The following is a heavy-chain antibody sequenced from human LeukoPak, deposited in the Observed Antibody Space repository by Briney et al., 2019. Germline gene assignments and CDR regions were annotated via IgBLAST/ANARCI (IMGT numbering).Heavy chain of an antibody. CDR2: VTSQAYGGTT. CDR1: GFTFGDYA. D-gene: IGHD2-15*01. V-gene: IGHV3-49*04. CDR3: TRMRYCSGGSCSFDY. Sequence: GGSLRLSCITSGFTFGDYAMNWVRQAPGKGLEWVGFVTSQAYGGTTEYAASVKGRFTISRDDSKSIAYLQMNSLKTEDTAMYYCTRMRYCSGGSCSFDYWGQGTLVTVSS. J-gene: IGHJ4*02.